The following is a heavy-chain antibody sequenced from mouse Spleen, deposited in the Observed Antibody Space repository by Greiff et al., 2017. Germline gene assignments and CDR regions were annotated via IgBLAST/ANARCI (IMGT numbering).Heavy chain of an antibody. V-gene: IGHV1-69*01. CDR1: GYTFTSYW. CDR3: ARWGWAQYYFDY. Sequence: QVHVKQPGAELVMPGASVKLSCKASGYTFTSYWMHWVKQRPGQGLEWIGEIDPSDSYTNYNQKFKGKATLTVDKSSSTAYMQLSSLTSEDSAVYFCARWGWAQYYFDYWGQGTTLTVSS. D-gene: IGHD3-3*01. J-gene: IGHJ2*01. CDR2: IDPSDSYT.